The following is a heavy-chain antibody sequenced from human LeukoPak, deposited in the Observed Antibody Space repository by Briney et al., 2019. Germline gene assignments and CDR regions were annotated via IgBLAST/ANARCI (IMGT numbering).Heavy chain of an antibody. CDR1: GFTFGYYA. CDR3: TRGDYDILTGQT. V-gene: IGHV3-49*04. D-gene: IGHD3-9*01. J-gene: IGHJ4*02. Sequence: GRSLRLSCTASGFTFGYYAMSWVRQAPGKGLEGVGFFRSKAYGGTTEYAASVKGRFTVSRDDSKSIAYLQMNSLKTEDTAVYYCTRGDYDILTGQTWGQGTLVTVSS. CDR2: FRSKAYGGTT.